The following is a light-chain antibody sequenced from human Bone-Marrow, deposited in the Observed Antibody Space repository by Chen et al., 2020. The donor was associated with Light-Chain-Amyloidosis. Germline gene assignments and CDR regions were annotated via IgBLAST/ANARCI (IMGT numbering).Light chain of an antibody. V-gene: IGLV3-21*02. J-gene: IGLJ3*02. Sequence: SYVLTQPSSVSVAPGQTATIACGGNNIGSTSVHWYQQTPGQAPLLVVYDDSDRPSGIPERLSGSNGGNTATLTISRVEAGDEADYYCQVWERSSDRPVFGGGTKLTVL. CDR1: NIGSTS. CDR3: QVWERSSDRPV. CDR2: DDS.